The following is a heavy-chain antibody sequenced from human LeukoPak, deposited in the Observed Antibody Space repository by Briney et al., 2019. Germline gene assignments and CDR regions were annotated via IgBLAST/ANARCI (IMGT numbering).Heavy chain of an antibody. CDR1: GFTFSSYS. Sequence: GGSLRLSCAASGFTFSSYSMNWVRQAPGKGLEWVSYISSSSSTIYYADSVKGRFTISRDNSKNTLYLQMSSLRAEDTAVYFCVRGYSFGPYGMDVWGQGATVTVSS. CDR2: ISSSSSTI. CDR3: VRGYSFGPYGMDV. V-gene: IGHV3-48*01. J-gene: IGHJ6*02. D-gene: IGHD2-15*01.